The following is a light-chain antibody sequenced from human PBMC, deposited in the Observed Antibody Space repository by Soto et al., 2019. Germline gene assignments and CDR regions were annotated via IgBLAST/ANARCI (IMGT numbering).Light chain of an antibody. CDR1: NSNIGSHT. CDR2: SND. CDR3: SAWDDSLYLV. J-gene: IGLJ3*02. Sequence: QSVLTQPTSASGTPGQTITISCSGSNSNIGSHTVNWYQHLPGTAPKLLIYSNDQRPSGVPDRFSGSKSGTSASLAIYGLQPEDEADYYCSAWDDSLYLVFGEGTKLTVL. V-gene: IGLV1-44*01.